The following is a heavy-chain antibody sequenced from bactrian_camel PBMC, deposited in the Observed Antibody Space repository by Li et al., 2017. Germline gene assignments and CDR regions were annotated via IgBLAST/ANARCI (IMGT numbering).Heavy chain of an antibody. V-gene: IGHV3S63*01. Sequence: HVQLVESGGGLVQAGGSLRLSCTASGSTSRRYAMVWFRQAPGQEREGLVFLSSAGSTWTDASVQGRFTGSRVGAKNTIYLQMNSLKPEDTAIYYCAAKREGQCSTPSRYIFRGQGTQVTVS. CDR3: AAKREGQCSTPSRYIF. J-gene: IGHJ4*01. CDR2: FLSSAGST. D-gene: IGHD2*01. CDR1: GSTSRRYA.